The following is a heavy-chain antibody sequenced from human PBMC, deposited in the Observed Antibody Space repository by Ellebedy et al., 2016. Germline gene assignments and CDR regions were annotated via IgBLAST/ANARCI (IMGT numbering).Heavy chain of an antibody. J-gene: IGHJ6*03. D-gene: IGHD2-2*01. V-gene: IGHV1-2*02. CDR2: INPNSGGT. Sequence: ASVKVSXXASGYTFTGYYMHWVRQAPGQGLEWMGWINPNSGGTNYAQKFQGRVTMTRDTSISTAYMELSRLRSDDTAVYYCARVDIVVVPAASGYYYYMDVWGKGTTVTVSS. CDR1: GYTFTGYY. CDR3: ARVDIVVVPAASGYYYYMDV.